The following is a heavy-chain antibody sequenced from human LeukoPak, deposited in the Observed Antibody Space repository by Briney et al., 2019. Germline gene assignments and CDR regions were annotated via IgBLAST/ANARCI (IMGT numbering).Heavy chain of an antibody. J-gene: IGHJ5*02. Sequence: GAPLQISCKGSGYCFTSYWIGWVRPMPGKGLEWMGIIYPGDSDTRYSPSFQGQVTISADKSISTAYLQWSSLKASDTATYYCARGGLLPYEDNWFDPWGQGTLVTVSS. CDR2: IYPGDSDT. CDR1: GYCFTSYW. D-gene: IGHD3-10*01. V-gene: IGHV5-51*01. CDR3: ARGGLLPYEDNWFDP.